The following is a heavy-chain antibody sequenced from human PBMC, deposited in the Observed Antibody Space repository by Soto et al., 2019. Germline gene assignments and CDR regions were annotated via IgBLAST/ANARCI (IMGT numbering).Heavy chain of an antibody. J-gene: IGHJ6*02. CDR2: IAYDGNIK. V-gene: IGHV3-30-3*01. CDR1: GFTFSTYA. D-gene: IGHD1-1*01. CDR3: XRDRVATTVGYYYGMDV. Sequence: PGGSLRLSCEAPGFTFSTYAMHWVRRAPGKGLEWVALIAYDGNIKVYADSVKGRFTVSRDNSKNTLYLQMNSLRTDDTAVFYCXRDRVATTVGYYYGMDVWGHGTTVTVSS.